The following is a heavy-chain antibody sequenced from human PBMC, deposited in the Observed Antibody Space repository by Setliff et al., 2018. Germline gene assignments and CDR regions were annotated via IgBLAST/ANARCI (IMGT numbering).Heavy chain of an antibody. CDR2: IIPIFGTA. D-gene: IGHD3-10*01. V-gene: IGHV1-69*05. CDR3: ARDRPPMVRGVIIGTTRYYYGMDV. J-gene: IGHJ6*02. CDR1: GGTFSSYA. Sequence: SCKASGGTFSSYAISWVRQAPGQGLEWIGGIIPIFGTANYAQKFQGRVTITTDESTSTAYMELSSLRSEDTAVYYCARDRPPMVRGVIIGTTRYYYGMDVWGQGTTVTVSS.